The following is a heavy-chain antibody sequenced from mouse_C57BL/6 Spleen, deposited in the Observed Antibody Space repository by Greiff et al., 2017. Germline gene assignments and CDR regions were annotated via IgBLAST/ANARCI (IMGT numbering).Heavy chain of an antibody. Sequence: QVHVKQPGAELVKPGASVKLSCKASGYTFTSYWMHWVKQRPGQGLEWIGMIHPNSGSTNYNQKFKGKSTLTVDKSSSTAYMQLSSLTSEDSAVYYCARGRGSRLYYFGYWGQGTTLTVSS. J-gene: IGHJ2*01. V-gene: IGHV1-64*01. CDR2: IHPNSGST. CDR3: ARGRGSRLYYFGY. D-gene: IGHD1-1*01. CDR1: GYTFTSYW.